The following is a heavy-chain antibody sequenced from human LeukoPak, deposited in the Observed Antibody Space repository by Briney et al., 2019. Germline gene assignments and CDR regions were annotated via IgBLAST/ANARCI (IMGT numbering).Heavy chain of an antibody. Sequence: GESLRLSCAASGFTFSAYNMNWVRQTPGKGLEWVSSITSSSSYIYYADSVKGRFTISRDNAKNSLYLQMNSLRDEDTAIYYCARDPYSGTYYQYYYYMDVWGKGTTVTVSS. CDR2: ITSSSSYI. CDR1: GFTFSAYN. J-gene: IGHJ6*03. D-gene: IGHD1-26*01. CDR3: ARDPYSGTYYQYYYYMDV. V-gene: IGHV3-21*01.